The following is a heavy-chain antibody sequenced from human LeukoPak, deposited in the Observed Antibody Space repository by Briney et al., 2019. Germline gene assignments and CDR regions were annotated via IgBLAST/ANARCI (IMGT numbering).Heavy chain of an antibody. CDR1: GYTFTSYG. J-gene: IGHJ4*02. CDR2: ISAYNGNT. CDR3: VRVQPSYDFWSGYYGLFDY. D-gene: IGHD3-3*01. V-gene: IGHV1-18*01. Sequence: ASVKVSCRASGYTFTSYGISWVRQAPGQGLEWMGWISAYNGNTNYAQKLQGRVTMTTDTSTSTAYMELRSLRSDDTAVYYCVRVQPSYDFWSGYYGLFDYWGQGTLVTVSS.